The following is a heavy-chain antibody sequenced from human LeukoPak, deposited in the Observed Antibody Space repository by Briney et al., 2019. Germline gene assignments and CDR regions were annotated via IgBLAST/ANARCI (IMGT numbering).Heavy chain of an antibody. CDR1: GGSISSYY. J-gene: IGHJ4*02. CDR2: IYYSGST. D-gene: IGHD3-3*01. CDR3: ARLDYDFWSNEYYFDY. Sequence: SSETLSLTCTVSGGSISSYYWSWIRQPPGKGLEWIGYIYYSGSTNYNPSLKSRVTISVDTSKNQFSLKLSSVTAADTAVYYCARLDYDFWSNEYYFDYWGQGTLVTVSS. V-gene: IGHV4-59*01.